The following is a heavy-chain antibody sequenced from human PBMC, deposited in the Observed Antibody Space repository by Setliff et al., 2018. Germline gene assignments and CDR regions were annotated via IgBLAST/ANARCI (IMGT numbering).Heavy chain of an antibody. Sequence: SETLSLTCTVSGGSISTYYWTWIRQPPGKALEWIGYIYYSGSTYYNPSLKSRVTISVDTSKNQFSLKLSSVTAADTAMYYCARRETYYNFWSGYYAYWGQGTLVTVSS. D-gene: IGHD3-3*01. CDR2: IYYSGST. J-gene: IGHJ4*02. CDR1: GGSISTYY. V-gene: IGHV4-59*08. CDR3: ARRETYYNFWSGYYAY.